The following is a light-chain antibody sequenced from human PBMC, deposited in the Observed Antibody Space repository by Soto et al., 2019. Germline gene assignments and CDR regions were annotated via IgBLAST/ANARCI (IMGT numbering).Light chain of an antibody. V-gene: IGKV1-33*01. Sequence: IQMTQNTSSLSASVGDRVTITCQASQDISNYLNWYQQKPGKAPKLLIYDASNLETGVPSRFSGSGSGTDFTFTISSLQPEDIATYYCQQDDNLPLTFGGGTKVDIK. J-gene: IGKJ4*01. CDR2: DAS. CDR1: QDISNY. CDR3: QQDDNLPLT.